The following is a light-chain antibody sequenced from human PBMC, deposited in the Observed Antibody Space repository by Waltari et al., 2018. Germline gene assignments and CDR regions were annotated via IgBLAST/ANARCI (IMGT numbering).Light chain of an antibody. J-gene: IGLJ3*02. V-gene: IGLV2-14*03. CDR1: SSDVGAYDY. CDR2: DVT. CDR3: CSCTSSNTWV. Sequence: HSALAQPASVPGSPGQSVTISCTGASSDVGAYDYVSWYQQHPGKAPRLMIFDVTDRPAGVSYRFSGSKSGNTASLTISGLQAEDEADYYCCSCTSSNTWVFGGGTRLTVL.